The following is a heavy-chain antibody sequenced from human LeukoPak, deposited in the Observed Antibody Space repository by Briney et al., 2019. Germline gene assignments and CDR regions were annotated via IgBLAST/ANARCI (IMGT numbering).Heavy chain of an antibody. D-gene: IGHD6-19*01. CDR1: GGSISSSSYY. V-gene: IGHV4-39*01. CDR2: IYYSGNT. J-gene: IGHJ4*01. Sequence: DPSETLSLTCTVSGGSISSSSYYWGWIRQPPGKGLEWIGSIYYSGNTYYNPSLKSRVTISVDTSKNQFSLRLSSVTAADTAVYHCVRHGQWLIRADYWGHGTLVTVSS. CDR3: VRHGQWLIRADY.